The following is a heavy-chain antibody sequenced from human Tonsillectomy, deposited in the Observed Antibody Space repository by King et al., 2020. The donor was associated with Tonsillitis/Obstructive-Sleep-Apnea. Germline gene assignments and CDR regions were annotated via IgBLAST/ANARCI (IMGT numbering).Heavy chain of an antibody. Sequence: VQLVESGAEVKKSGASVKVSCKASGYTFTSYGISWVRQAPGQGLEWMGWISAYNGDTNYAQKLQGRVTMTTDISTSTAYMELRSLRSYDMAVYYCEIVNYGSSGYYDGFDYWGQGTLVTVSS. D-gene: IGHD3-22*01. J-gene: IGHJ4*02. CDR2: ISAYNGDT. CDR3: EIVNYGSSGYYDGFDY. CDR1: GYTFTSYG. V-gene: IGHV1-18*03.